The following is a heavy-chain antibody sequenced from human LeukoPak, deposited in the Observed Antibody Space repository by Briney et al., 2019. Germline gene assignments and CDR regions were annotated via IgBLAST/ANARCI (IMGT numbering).Heavy chain of an antibody. CDR2: IIPILGIA. CDR3: ARETLVDTAMLYYFDY. V-gene: IGHV1-69*04. CDR1: GGTFSNYA. Sequence: ASVTVSCKGSGGTFSNYAISWVRQPRGQGLEWMGRIIPILGIANYPQKFQGRVTITADKPTSTAYMELSSLRSEDTAVYYCARETLVDTAMLYYFDYWGQGPLLSVSS. D-gene: IGHD5-18*01. J-gene: IGHJ4*02.